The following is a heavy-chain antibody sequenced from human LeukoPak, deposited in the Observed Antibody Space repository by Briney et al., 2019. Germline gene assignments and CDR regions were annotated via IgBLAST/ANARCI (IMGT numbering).Heavy chain of an antibody. Sequence: ASVKVSCKASGYTFTGYYIHWVRQAPGQGLEWMGWINPNSGGTNYAQKFQGRVTMTRDTSISTAYMELSRLRSDDTAVYYCARDIVATFATYYFDYWGQGTLVTVSS. J-gene: IGHJ4*02. CDR3: ARDIVATFATYYFDY. CDR1: GYTFTGYY. V-gene: IGHV1-2*02. CDR2: INPNSGGT. D-gene: IGHD5-12*01.